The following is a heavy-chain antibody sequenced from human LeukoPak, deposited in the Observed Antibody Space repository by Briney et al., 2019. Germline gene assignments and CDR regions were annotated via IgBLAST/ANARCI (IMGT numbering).Heavy chain of an antibody. D-gene: IGHD3-22*01. J-gene: IGHJ3*02. CDR1: GYTFTGYY. Sequence: ASVKVSCKASGYTFTGYYMHWLRPAPGQGLEWMGWINPNSCGTNNAQKFQGRVTMTRDTSISTAYMELSRLRSDDTAVYYCASAESPWYSITMIGGAFDIWGQGTMVTVSS. CDR2: INPNSCGT. V-gene: IGHV1-2*02. CDR3: ASAESPWYSITMIGGAFDI.